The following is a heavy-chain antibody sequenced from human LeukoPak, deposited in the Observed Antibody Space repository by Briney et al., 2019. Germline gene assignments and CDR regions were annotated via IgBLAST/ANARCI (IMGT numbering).Heavy chain of an antibody. CDR1: GYTFTGYG. CDR2: ISAYKGNT. CDR3: ARSQRGYNWNYAYLPHLNY. V-gene: IGHV1-18*01. D-gene: IGHD1-7*01. Sequence: ASVKVSCKASGYTFTGYGISWVRQAPGQGLEWMGWISAYKGNTNYAQKRQGRVTMTTDTSTSTAYMELRSLRSDDTAVYYCARSQRGYNWNYAYLPHLNYWGQGTLVTVSS. J-gene: IGHJ4*02.